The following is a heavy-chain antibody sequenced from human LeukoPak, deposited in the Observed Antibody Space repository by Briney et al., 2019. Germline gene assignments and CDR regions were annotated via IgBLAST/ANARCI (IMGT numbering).Heavy chain of an antibody. CDR1: GFTFSSYW. CDR3: VWEVGYGGNSGWYFDL. V-gene: IGHV3-33*08. Sequence: GGSLRLSCAASGFTFSSYWMNWARQAPGKGLEWVAVIWYDGSNKYYADSVKGRFTISRDNSKNTLYLQMNSLRSDDTAVYYCVWEVGYGGNSGWYFDLWGRGTLVTVSS. D-gene: IGHD4-23*01. CDR2: IWYDGSNK. J-gene: IGHJ2*01.